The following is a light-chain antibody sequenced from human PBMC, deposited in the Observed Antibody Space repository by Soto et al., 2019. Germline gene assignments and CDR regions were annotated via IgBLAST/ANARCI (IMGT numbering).Light chain of an antibody. J-gene: IGLJ1*01. V-gene: IGLV2-11*01. CDR3: CSYAGTYTYV. CDR2: DVN. Sequence: QSVLTQPRSVSGSPGQSVTISCTGTSSDVGGYNYVSWYQQHPGKAPKLMIYDVNKRPSGVPDRFSGSKSGSTASLTISGLQSEDEADYFCCSYAGTYTYVFATGTKGTVL. CDR1: SSDVGGYNY.